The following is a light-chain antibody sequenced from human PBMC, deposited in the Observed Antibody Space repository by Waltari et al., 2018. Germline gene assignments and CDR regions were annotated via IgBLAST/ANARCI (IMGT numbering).Light chain of an antibody. V-gene: IGKV4-1*01. CDR1: QNVLYSSNNKNY. CDR2: WAS. CDR3: QQYYSTPYT. Sequence: DIVMTQSPDSLAVSLGERATINCKSSQNVLYSSNNKNYLAWYQQKPGQSPSLLIYWASTRESGVPDRFSGSGSGTDFTLTIRSLQAEDVAVYYCQQYYSTPYTFGQGTQLEIK. J-gene: IGKJ2*01.